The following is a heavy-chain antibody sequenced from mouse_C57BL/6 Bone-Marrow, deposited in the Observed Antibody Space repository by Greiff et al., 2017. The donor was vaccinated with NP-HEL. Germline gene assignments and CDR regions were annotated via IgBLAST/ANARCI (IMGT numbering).Heavy chain of an antibody. V-gene: IGHV1-72*01. D-gene: IGHD2-4*01. Sequence: QVQLKQPGAELVKPGASVKLSCKASGYTFTSYWMHWVKQRPGRGLEWIGRIDPNSGGTKYNEKFKSKATLTVDKPSSTAYMQLSSLTSEDSAVYYCARSGYDYDGLYAMDYWGQGTSVTVSS. CDR3: ARSGYDYDGLYAMDY. J-gene: IGHJ4*01. CDR2: IDPNSGGT. CDR1: GYTFTSYW.